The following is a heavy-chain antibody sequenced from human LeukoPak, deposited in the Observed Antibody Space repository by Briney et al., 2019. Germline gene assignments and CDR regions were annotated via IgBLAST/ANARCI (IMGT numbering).Heavy chain of an antibody. D-gene: IGHD6-13*01. V-gene: IGHV3-30*04. J-gene: IGHJ6*04. CDR1: GFTFNSYA. Sequence: GGSLRLSCAASGFTFNSYAMHWVRQAPGRGLEGVAVISYDGSNKYYADAVKGRFTISRDNPKNTLNMQMNSVRAEHTAVYYCARGPSYGSWYTEYYYGMDVWGKGTTVTVSS. CDR3: ARGPSYGSWYTEYYYGMDV. CDR2: ISYDGSNK.